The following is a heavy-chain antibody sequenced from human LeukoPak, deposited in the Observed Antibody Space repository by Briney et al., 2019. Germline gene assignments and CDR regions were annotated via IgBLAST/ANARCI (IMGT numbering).Heavy chain of an antibody. D-gene: IGHD3-10*01. J-gene: IGHJ4*02. Sequence: PGGSLRLSCRASGFTFSDYYMSWVRQAPGKGLEWVSSISGGGGTTYYADSVKGRFTISRDNFKNTLFLQMNSLRAEDTAVYFCAKYISGSYYSFDYWGQGTLVTVSS. CDR3: AKYISGSYYSFDY. CDR1: GFTFSDYY. V-gene: IGHV3-23*01. CDR2: ISGGGGTT.